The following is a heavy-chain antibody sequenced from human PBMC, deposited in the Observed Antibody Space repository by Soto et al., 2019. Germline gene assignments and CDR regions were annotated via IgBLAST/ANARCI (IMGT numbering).Heavy chain of an antibody. Sequence: QVQLVESGGGVVQPGRSLRLSCAASGFTFSSDGMHWVRQAPGKGLEWVAVISYDGSNKYYADSVKGRFTISRDNSKNTLYLQMCSLRAEVTAVYYCVKDGSSGWPYYYGLDVWGQGTTVTVSS. V-gene: IGHV3-30*18. CDR3: VKDGSSGWPYYYGLDV. J-gene: IGHJ6*02. D-gene: IGHD6-19*01. CDR1: GFTFSSDG. CDR2: ISYDGSNK.